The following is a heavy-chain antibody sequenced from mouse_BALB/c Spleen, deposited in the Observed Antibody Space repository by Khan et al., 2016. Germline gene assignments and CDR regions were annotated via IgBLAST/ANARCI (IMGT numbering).Heavy chain of an antibody. CDR1: GYTFTNYG. D-gene: IGHD2-13*01. J-gene: IGHJ3*01. CDR3: AIGGDYGGFAS. CDR2: INTYTGES. Sequence: QIQLVQSGPELKKPGETVKISCKASGYTFTNYGMNWVKQAPGQGLKWMGWINTYTGESTYADDFKGRFAISLQTSASTAYLQINNLKNEDTAAYFCAIGGDYGGFASWGQGTLVTVSA. V-gene: IGHV9-3-1*01.